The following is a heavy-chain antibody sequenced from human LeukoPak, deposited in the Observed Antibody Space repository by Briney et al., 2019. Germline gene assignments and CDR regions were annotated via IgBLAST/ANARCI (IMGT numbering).Heavy chain of an antibody. V-gene: IGHV3-30*03. D-gene: IGHD1-26*01. CDR3: VRDEGSAAYDY. CDR1: GFTFSSYG. J-gene: IGHJ4*02. CDR2: ISSDGSYR. Sequence: PGGSLRLSCAASGFTFSSYGMHWVRQPPGKGLEWVTLISSDGSYRYYADSVKGRFTISRDNSKNTVYLQMNSLRVEDTALYYCVRDEGSAAYDYWGQGTLVTVSS.